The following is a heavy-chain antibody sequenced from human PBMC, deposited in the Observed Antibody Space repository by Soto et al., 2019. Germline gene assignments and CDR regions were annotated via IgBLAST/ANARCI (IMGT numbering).Heavy chain of an antibody. Sequence: ASVKVSCKASGYTFTSYGISWVRQAPGQGLEWMGWISAYNGNTNYAQKLQGRVTMTTDTSTSTAYMELRSLRSDDTAVYYCATPVDDYDFWSGPRGGMDVLGQGTTVSVS. CDR1: GYTFTSYG. J-gene: IGHJ6*02. CDR3: ATPVDDYDFWSGPRGGMDV. V-gene: IGHV1-18*04. CDR2: ISAYNGNT. D-gene: IGHD3-3*01.